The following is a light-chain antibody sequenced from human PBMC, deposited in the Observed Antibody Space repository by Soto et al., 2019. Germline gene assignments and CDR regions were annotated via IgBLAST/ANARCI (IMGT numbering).Light chain of an antibody. V-gene: IGLV1-51*01. Sequence: GQKVTISCSGSSSNIGNNYVSWFQQLPGTAPKLLVYDNNKRPSGIPDRFSGSKSGTSATLGITGLQTGDEADYYCGTWDGSLSAEVFGTGTKVTVL. CDR2: DNN. J-gene: IGLJ1*01. CDR3: GTWDGSLSAEV. CDR1: SSNIGNNY.